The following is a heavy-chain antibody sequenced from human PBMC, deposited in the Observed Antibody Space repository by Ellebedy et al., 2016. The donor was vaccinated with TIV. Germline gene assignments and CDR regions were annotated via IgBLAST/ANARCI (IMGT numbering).Heavy chain of an antibody. J-gene: IGHJ3*02. CDR1: GGTFGNYP. V-gene: IGHV1-69*13. D-gene: IGHD2-2*01. CDR2: IIPMFGVT. CDR3: ARNSDVVLVPSAYASSFDI. Sequence: SVKVSCKASGGTFGNYPLSWVRQAPGQGLEWVGRIIPMFGVTDTAQMLQGRLTITADESTSTAHMELSSLRPEDTAVYYCARNSDVVLVPSAYASSFDIWGQGTMVTVSS.